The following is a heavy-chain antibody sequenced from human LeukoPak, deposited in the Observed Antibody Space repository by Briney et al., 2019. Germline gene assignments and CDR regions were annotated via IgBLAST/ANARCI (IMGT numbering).Heavy chain of an antibody. CDR3: ARGYTVTDY. J-gene: IGHJ4*02. CDR1: GGSFSGYY. CDR2: INHSGST. V-gene: IGHV4-34*01. Sequence: PSETLSLTCAVYGGSFSGYYRSWIRQPPGKGLEWIGEINHSGSTNYNPSLKSRVTISVDTSKNQFSLKLSSVTAADTAVYYCARGYTVTDYWGQGTLVTVSS. D-gene: IGHD4-17*01.